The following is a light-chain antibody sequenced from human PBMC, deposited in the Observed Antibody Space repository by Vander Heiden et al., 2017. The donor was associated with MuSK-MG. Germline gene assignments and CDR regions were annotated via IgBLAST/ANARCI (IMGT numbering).Light chain of an antibody. CDR1: QSISSY. CDR2: AAS. V-gene: IGKV1-39*01. CDR3: RQIYSIPRGYS. Sequence: DSQMTQSSSALCASVGDSVTITCRASQSISSYLNWYQQKPGKAPKLLIYAASILQSGVPSRCSGSGYATDVTLTIISLQPRDIASYYGRQIYSIPRGYSFA. J-gene: IGKJ2*03.